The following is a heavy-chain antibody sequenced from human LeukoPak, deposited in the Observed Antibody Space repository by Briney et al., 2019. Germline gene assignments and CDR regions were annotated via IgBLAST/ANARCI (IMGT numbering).Heavy chain of an antibody. CDR3: ARDRIGIHAFDI. CDR2: ISSSSSYI. D-gene: IGHD1-1*01. V-gene: IGHV3-21*01. CDR1: GFTFSSYS. J-gene: IGHJ3*02. Sequence: GGSLRLSCAASGFTFSSYSMNWVRQAPGKGLEWVSSISSSSSYIYYADSVKGRFTISRDNAKNSLYLQMNSLRAEDTAVYYCARDRIGIHAFDIWGQGTMVSVAS.